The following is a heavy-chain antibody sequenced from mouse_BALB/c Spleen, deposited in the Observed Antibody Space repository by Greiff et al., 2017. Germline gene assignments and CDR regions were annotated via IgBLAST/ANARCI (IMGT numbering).Heavy chain of an antibody. D-gene: IGHD1-1*01. CDR1: GFTFSSYG. CDR2: INSNGGST. V-gene: IGHV5-6-3*01. Sequence: EVMLVESGGGLVQPGGSLKLSCAASGFTFSSYGMSWVRQTPDKRLELVATINSNGGSTYYPDSVKGRFTISRDNAKNTLYLQMSSLKSEDTAMYYCARRDGSSLFDYWGQGTTLTVSS. CDR3: ARRDGSSLFDY. J-gene: IGHJ2*01.